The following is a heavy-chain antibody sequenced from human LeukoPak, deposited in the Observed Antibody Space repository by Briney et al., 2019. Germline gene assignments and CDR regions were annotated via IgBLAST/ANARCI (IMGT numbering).Heavy chain of an antibody. CDR3: AKDPHPLTMIVVAVDY. CDR2: ISGSGGST. Sequence: GGSLRLSCAASGFTFSSYDMSWVRQAPGKGLEWVSAISGSGGSTYYADSVKGRFTISRDNSKNTLYLQMNSLRAEDTAVYYCAKDPHPLTMIVVAVDYWGQGTLVTVSS. V-gene: IGHV3-23*01. D-gene: IGHD3-22*01. J-gene: IGHJ4*02. CDR1: GFTFSSYD.